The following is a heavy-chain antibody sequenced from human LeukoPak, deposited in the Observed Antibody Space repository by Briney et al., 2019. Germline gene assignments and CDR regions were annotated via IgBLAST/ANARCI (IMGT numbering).Heavy chain of an antibody. J-gene: IGHJ6*03. CDR1: GFTFSDYY. CDR3: ARDPARLWFWELFGYMDV. D-gene: IGHD3-10*01. Sequence: GGSLRHSCAASGFTFSDYYMSWIRQAPGKGLEWVSYISSSGSTIYYAASVKGRFTISRDNAKNSLYLQMNSLRAEDTAVYCCARDPARLWFWELFGYMDVWGKGTTVTVSS. CDR2: ISSSGSTI. V-gene: IGHV3-11*01.